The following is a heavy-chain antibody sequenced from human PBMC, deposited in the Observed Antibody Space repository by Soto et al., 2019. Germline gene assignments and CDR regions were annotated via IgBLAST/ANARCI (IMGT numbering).Heavy chain of an antibody. J-gene: IGHJ6*02. Sequence: VGSLRLSCAGSGFTFGTYSMNWVRQAAGKGLEWIAYISYDSDTIQYADSVKGRFTISRDNAKNSLYLQMNSLRDEDTAVYYCAGLYYDYVWGQGTTVTVSS. CDR1: GFTFGTYS. CDR2: ISYDSDTI. CDR3: AGLYYDYV. D-gene: IGHD3-3*01. V-gene: IGHV3-48*02.